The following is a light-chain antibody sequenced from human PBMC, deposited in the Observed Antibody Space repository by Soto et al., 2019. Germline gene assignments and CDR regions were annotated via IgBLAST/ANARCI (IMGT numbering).Light chain of an antibody. J-gene: IGLJ1*01. CDR3: AACDDSLNGRGV. CDR1: SSNIGSNT. Sequence: QSVLTQPASASGTPGQRVTISCSGSSSNIGSNTVTWYQQLPGTAPKLLIYSNNQRPSGVPARFSGSRSGTSATLAISGLQSEDEADYYCAACDDSLNGRGVFGTGTKVTVL. CDR2: SNN. V-gene: IGLV1-44*01.